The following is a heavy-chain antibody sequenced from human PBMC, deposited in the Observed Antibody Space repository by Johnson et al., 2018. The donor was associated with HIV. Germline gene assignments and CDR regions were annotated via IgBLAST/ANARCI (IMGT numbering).Heavy chain of an antibody. CDR2: IKSKTDGGTT. V-gene: IGHV3-15*01. CDR3: TTGISWFGAITFDI. D-gene: IGHD3-10*01. J-gene: IGHJ3*02. Sequence: VQLVESGGGLVKPGVSLRLSCVASGFIFSNAGMSWVRQAPGKGLEWVGRIKSKTDGGTTDSAAPVKGRFTISRDDSKNTLYLQMNSLKTEDTAVYYCTTGISWFGAITFDIWGQGTIVTVSS. CDR1: GFIFSNAG.